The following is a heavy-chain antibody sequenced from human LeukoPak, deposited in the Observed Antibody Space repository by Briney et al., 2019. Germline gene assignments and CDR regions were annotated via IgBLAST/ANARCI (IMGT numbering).Heavy chain of an antibody. CDR2: VRYDGSNE. V-gene: IGHV3-30*02. Sequence: GVSLRLSCAASGFVFSDYGMHWVRQAPGKGLEWVAFVRYDGSNEYYADSVKGRFTISRDNAKNSLYLQMNSLRAEDTAMYYCAKSDGFDYWGQGTLVTVSS. D-gene: IGHD5-24*01. J-gene: IGHJ4*02. CDR1: GFVFSDYG. CDR3: AKSDGFDY.